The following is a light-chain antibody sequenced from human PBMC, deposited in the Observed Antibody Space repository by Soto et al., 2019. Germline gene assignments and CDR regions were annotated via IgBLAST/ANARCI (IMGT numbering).Light chain of an antibody. J-gene: IGLJ1*01. CDR2: EVG. V-gene: IGLV2-14*01. Sequence: QSALTQPASVSGSPGQTITLSCTGTSSDVGGYNYVSWYQHNPGKVPRLIIYEVGERPSGISDRFSGSKSGNTASLTISGLQAEDEADYYCSSFTSSDIYVFGTGTKLTVL. CDR1: SSDVGGYNY. CDR3: SSFTSSDIYV.